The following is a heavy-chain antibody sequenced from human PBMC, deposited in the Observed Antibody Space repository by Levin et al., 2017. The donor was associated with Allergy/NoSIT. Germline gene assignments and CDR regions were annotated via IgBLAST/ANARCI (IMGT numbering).Heavy chain of an antibody. D-gene: IGHD3-16*01. J-gene: IGHJ5*02. CDR2: IIGDGRT. CDR3: AKGKATDAVDYFDP. Sequence: GESLKISCAASGFTFNNYALTWVRQAAGKGLEWVSTIIGDGRTFYADSVRGRFTVSKDETKNTMFLQLDSLRAEDTAIYYCAKGKATDAVDYFDPWGQGTLVTVSS. V-gene: IGHV3-23*01. CDR1: GFTFNNYA.